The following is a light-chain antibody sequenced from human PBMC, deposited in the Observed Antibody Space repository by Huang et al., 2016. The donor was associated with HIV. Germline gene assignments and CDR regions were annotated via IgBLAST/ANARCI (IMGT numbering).Light chain of an antibody. CDR2: GAS. Sequence: EIVLTQSPATLSLSPGERATLSCRASQSVISDLDWYQQKADPAPRLLIDGASNRATGIPARFSGGGSGTDFTLTSSSLEPEVFAVYYCQQRSDWPRTFGQGTKLEIK. CDR3: QQRSDWPRT. V-gene: IGKV3-11*01. J-gene: IGKJ2*01. CDR1: QSVISD.